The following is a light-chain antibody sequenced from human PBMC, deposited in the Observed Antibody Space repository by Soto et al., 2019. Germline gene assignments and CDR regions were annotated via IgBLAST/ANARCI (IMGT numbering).Light chain of an antibody. CDR3: SSYTSSTTWV. Sequence: QSALTQPASVSESPGQSITISCIGSSSDVGAYDHVTWYQQHPGKAPKVIISKVSNRPSGVSTRFSGSKSGNTASLTISGLQTEDDAYYYCSSYTSSTTWVFGGGTKLTVL. CDR2: KVS. J-gene: IGLJ3*02. V-gene: IGLV2-14*01. CDR1: SSDVGAYDH.